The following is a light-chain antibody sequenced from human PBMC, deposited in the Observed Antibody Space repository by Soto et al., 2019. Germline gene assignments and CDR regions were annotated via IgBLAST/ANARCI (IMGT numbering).Light chain of an antibody. J-gene: IGKJ2*01. CDR3: QQYNKWPPYT. V-gene: IGKV3-15*01. CDR1: QSVSSN. Sequence: EIVMSQSPATLSLSPGERATLSCRASQSVSSNLAWYQQKPGQAPRILIYGASTRATGIPARFSGSGSGTEFTLTISSLQSEDFAVYYCQQYNKWPPYTFGQGTKLEIK. CDR2: GAS.